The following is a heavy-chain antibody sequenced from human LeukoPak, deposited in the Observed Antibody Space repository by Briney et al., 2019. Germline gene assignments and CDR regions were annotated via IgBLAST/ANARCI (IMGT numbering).Heavy chain of an antibody. CDR1: GYIFATHW. J-gene: IGHJ6*03. CDR3: ASELSRYYYYYMDV. V-gene: IGHV5-51*01. CDR2: IYPDDSDT. D-gene: IGHD1-1*01. Sequence: GESLKISCQGSGYIFATHWIGWVRQMPGKGLEWMGIIYPDDSDTTYSPSLQGQVTISVDKSISTAYLQWSSLKASDTAVYYCASELSRYYYYYMDVWGKGTTVTVSS.